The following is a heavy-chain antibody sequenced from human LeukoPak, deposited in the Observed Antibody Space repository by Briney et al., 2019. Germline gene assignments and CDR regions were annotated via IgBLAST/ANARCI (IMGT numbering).Heavy chain of an antibody. J-gene: IGHJ5*02. Sequence: SETLSLTCTVSGGSISSGSYYWSWIRQSAGKGLEWIGRIYTSGSTNYNPSLKSRVTISVDTSKNQLSLKLSSVTAADTAVHYCARDTYDFWSGYSKNWFDPWGQGTLVTVSS. D-gene: IGHD3-3*01. V-gene: IGHV4-61*02. CDR2: IYTSGST. CDR3: ARDTYDFWSGYSKNWFDP. CDR1: GGSISSGSYY.